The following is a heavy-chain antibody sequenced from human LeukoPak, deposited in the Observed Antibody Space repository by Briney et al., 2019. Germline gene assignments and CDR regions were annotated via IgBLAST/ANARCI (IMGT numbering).Heavy chain of an antibody. CDR1: GYTFTGNY. Sequence: ASVKVSCKASGYTFTGNYMHWVRQAPGQGLEWMGWINPNSGGTNYAQKFQGRVTMTRDTSISTAYMELSRLRSDDTAVYYCAIIYYGDYIIFDYWGQGTLVTVSS. J-gene: IGHJ4*02. D-gene: IGHD4-17*01. V-gene: IGHV1-2*02. CDR3: AIIYYGDYIIFDY. CDR2: INPNSGGT.